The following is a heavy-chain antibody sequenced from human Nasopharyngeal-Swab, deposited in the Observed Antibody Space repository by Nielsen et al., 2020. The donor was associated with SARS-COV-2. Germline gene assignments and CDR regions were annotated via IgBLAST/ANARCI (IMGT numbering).Heavy chain of an antibody. D-gene: IGHD1-26*01. Sequence: GESLKISCVASGFTVSSNFVSWVRQAPGKGLEWVSLLKSGGGTFNADSVRGRFTISRDNSRNTVYLQMNSLRAEDTAVYYCARVRQSGAYFPFDSWGLGTLVTVSS. CDR1: GFTVSSNF. J-gene: IGHJ4*02. V-gene: IGHV3-53*01. CDR2: LKSGGGT. CDR3: ARVRQSGAYFPFDS.